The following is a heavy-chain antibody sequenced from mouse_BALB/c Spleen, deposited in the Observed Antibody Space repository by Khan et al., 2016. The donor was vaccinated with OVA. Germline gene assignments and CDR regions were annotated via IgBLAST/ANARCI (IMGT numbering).Heavy chain of an antibody. CDR2: ICAGGST. V-gene: IGHV2-9*02. CDR1: GFSLTSYG. J-gene: IGHJ2*01. Sequence: VQLQESGPGLVAPSQSLSIACTVSGFSLTSYGVHWFRQPPGQGLEWLGVICAGGSTNYNSALMSRLSISKDNPKSHVFLKMNSQQTDDTALHDCARLEDIWGQGTTLTVSS. CDR3: ARLEDI. D-gene: IGHD1-3*01.